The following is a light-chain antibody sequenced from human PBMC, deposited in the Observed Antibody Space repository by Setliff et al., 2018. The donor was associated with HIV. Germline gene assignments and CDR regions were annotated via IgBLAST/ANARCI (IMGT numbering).Light chain of an antibody. CDR1: SSNIGAGYD. J-gene: IGLJ1*01. V-gene: IGLV1-40*01. CDR2: PKS. Sequence: QSVLTQPPSVSGAPGQRVTISCTGSSSNIGAGYDVHWYQQLPGTAPKLLIYPKSDRPSGVPDRFSGSKSGTSASLAITGLQAEDEADYYCQSYDSSLSGFVFGTGTEVTVL. CDR3: QSYDSSLSGFV.